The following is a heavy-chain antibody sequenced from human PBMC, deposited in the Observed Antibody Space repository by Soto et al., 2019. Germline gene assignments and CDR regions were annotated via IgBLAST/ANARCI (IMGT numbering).Heavy chain of an antibody. J-gene: IGHJ4*02. CDR2: IYYSGTT. D-gene: IGHD5-12*01. Sequence: PSETLCLTCTVSGGSMSGSYGNWIRQSPGKGLEWIAHIYYSGTTNYNPSLKSRVTISVDRSKNQFSLKLSSVTAADTAVYYCAAGCGLPRYYWGQGTLVTVSS. CDR3: AAGCGLPRYY. V-gene: IGHV4-59*12. CDR1: GGSMSGSY.